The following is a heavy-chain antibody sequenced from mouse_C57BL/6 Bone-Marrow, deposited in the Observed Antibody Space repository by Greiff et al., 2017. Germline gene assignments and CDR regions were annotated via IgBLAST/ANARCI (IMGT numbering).Heavy chain of an antibody. CDR1: GYTFTSYW. V-gene: IGHV1-64*01. J-gene: IGHJ2*01. Sequence: QVQLQQPGAELVQPGASVKLSCKASGYTFTSYWMHWVKQRPGQGLEWIGMIHPNSGSTKYNEKFKSKGTLTVDKSSSTAYLQLSSLTSEDSAVYYCARDPGEKDYWGQGTTLTVSS. CDR3: ARDPGEKDY. CDR2: IHPNSGST.